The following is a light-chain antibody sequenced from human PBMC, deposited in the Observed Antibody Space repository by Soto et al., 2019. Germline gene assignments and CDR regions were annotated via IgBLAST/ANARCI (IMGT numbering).Light chain of an antibody. J-gene: IGLJ7*01. Sequence: QLVLTQPPSASGTPGQRVTISCSGSSSNIGSNTVSWYQQLPLSAPKLLIYSNNQRPSGVPDRFSGSKSATSASLAITGLQTEDEADYYCQSYDSYMSGSVFGGGTQLTVL. V-gene: IGLV1-44*01. CDR2: SNN. CDR3: QSYDSYMSGSV. CDR1: SSNIGSNT.